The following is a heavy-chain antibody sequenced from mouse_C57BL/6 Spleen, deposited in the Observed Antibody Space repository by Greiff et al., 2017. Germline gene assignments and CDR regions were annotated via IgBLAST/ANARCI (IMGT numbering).Heavy chain of an antibody. CDR3: APIYYDYLAY. V-gene: IGHV1-26*01. CDR2: INPNNGGT. D-gene: IGHD2-4*01. CDR1: GYTFTDYY. J-gene: IGHJ3*01. Sequence: VQLKQSGPELVKPGASVKISCKASGYTFTDYYMNWVKQSHGKSLEWIGDINPNNGGTSYNQKFKGKATLTVDKSSSTAYMELRSLTSEDSAVYYCAPIYYDYLAYWGQGTLVTVSA.